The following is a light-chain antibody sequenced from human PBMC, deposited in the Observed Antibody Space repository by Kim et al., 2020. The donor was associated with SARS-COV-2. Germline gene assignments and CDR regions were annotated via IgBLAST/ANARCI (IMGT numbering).Light chain of an antibody. J-gene: IGLJ3*02. CDR1: SSNNGSKP. V-gene: IGLV1-44*01. CDR2: SHN. Sequence: GERVTVSCSGSSSNNGSKPVNWYQQLPGTAPKLLIYSHNQRPSGVPDRFSGSKSGTSASLAISGLQSEDEADYYCAAWDDSLNGWVFGGGTKLTVL. CDR3: AAWDDSLNGWV.